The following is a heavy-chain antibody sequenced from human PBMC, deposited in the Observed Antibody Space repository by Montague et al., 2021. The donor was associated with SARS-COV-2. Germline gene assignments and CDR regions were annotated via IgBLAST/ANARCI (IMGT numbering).Heavy chain of an antibody. CDR3: ARQGGYCSGGSCYGPFDY. CDR2: IYYSGTT. J-gene: IGHJ4*02. CDR1: GGSISSSTYY. V-gene: IGHV4-39*01. D-gene: IGHD2-15*01. Sequence: SETLSLTCTVSGGSISSSTYYWGWIRQPPGKGLGWIGSIYYSGTTYYNPSLKSRVTISVDTSKNQFSLKLSSVTAADTAVYYCARQGGYCSGGSCYGPFDYWGQGTLVTVSS.